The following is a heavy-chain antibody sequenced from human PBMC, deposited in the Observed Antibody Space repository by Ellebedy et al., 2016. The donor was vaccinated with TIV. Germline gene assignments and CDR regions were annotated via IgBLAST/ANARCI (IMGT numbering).Heavy chain of an antibody. Sequence: GESLKISXAASGFIFDDYGMTWVRQAPGKGLEWVSCVTSDDFTFYADSVKGRFTVSRDNSKSTLYLQMNSLRAEDTAVYYCAKVCFGYSSGWCLDYWGQGTLVTLSS. J-gene: IGHJ4*02. D-gene: IGHD6-19*01. CDR2: VTSDDFT. V-gene: IGHV3-23*01. CDR1: GFIFDDYG. CDR3: AKVCFGYSSGWCLDY.